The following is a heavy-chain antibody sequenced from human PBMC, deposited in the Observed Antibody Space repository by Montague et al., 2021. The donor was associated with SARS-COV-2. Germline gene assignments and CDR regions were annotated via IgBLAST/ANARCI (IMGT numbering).Heavy chain of an antibody. Sequence: PALVKPTQTLTLTCTFSGFSLSTSGMCVSWIRQPPGKALEWLALIDWDDDKYYSTSLKTRLTISKDTSKNQVVLTMTNMNPVDTATYYCATTIYDYDSGTKDGIDDWGQGTLVTVSS. V-gene: IGHV2-70*01. CDR2: IDWDDDK. CDR1: GFSLSTSGMC. J-gene: IGHJ4*02. D-gene: IGHD3-16*01. CDR3: ATTIYDYDSGTKDGIDD.